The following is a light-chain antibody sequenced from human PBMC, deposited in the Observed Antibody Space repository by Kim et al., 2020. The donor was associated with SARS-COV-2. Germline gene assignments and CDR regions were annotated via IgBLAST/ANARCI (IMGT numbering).Light chain of an antibody. Sequence: APVNVPSNLSSGKSSYANAWHQQQPENGPRYLMKLNSDGSHSKGDGIPDRFSGSSSGAERYLTISSLQSEDEADYYCQTWGTGIVVFGGGTQLTVL. V-gene: IGLV4-69*01. J-gene: IGLJ2*01. CDR1: SGKSSYA. CDR2: LNSDGSH. CDR3: QTWGTGIVV.